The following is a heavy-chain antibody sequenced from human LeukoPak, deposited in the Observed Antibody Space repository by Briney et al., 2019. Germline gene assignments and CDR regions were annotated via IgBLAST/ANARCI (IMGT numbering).Heavy chain of an antibody. D-gene: IGHD3-22*01. CDR3: ARVSYDSIDY. V-gene: IGHV3-48*01. Sequence: GGSLRLSCAASGFTFSSYSINWVRQAPGKGLEWVSYISSTSSTIHYADSVKGRFTISRDDAKNSLYLQMNSLRADDTAVYYCARVSYDSIDYWGQGTLVTVSS. CDR2: ISSTSSTI. CDR1: GFTFSSYS. J-gene: IGHJ4*02.